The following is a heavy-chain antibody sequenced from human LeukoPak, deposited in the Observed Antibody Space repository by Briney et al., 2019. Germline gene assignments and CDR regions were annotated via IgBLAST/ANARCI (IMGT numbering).Heavy chain of an antibody. CDR3: ARDPPYYDSSGYFDY. V-gene: IGHV4-39*07. CDR2: IYYSGST. CDR1: GGSISSSSYY. J-gene: IGHJ4*02. Sequence: SETLSLTCTVSGGSISSSSYYWGWIRQPPGKGLEWIGSIYYSGSTYYNPSLKSRVTISVDTSKNQFSLKLSSVTAADTAVYYCARDPPYYDSSGYFDYWGQGTLVTVSS. D-gene: IGHD3-22*01.